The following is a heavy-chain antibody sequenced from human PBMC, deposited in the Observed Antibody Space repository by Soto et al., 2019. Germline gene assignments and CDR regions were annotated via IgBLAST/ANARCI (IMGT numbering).Heavy chain of an antibody. CDR2: IIPFLGVT. J-gene: IGHJ4*02. Sequence: QVPLVQSGAEVKKPGSSVKVSCKSSGGTYSPYTINWVRQAPGQGLEWMGRIIPFLGVTNYGLKFQARVTITADKATNTAYMELRGLRFEDTAVYYCARDWESSVSTWSFGGFWGRGTLDTVSS. V-gene: IGHV1-69*08. CDR3: ARDWESSVSTWSFGGF. CDR1: GGTYSPYT. D-gene: IGHD3-16*01.